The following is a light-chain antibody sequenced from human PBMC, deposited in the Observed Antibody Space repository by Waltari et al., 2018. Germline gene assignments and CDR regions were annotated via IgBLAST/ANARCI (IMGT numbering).Light chain of an antibody. Sequence: ELVLTQSPGTLSLSPGERATLSCRASQSIGSSYLAWYQQKPGQAPRLLIFGASSRATGIPDRFSGSGSGTDFSLTITRLEPEDSAVYYCQQCGSSPLHTFGQGTKLEIK. CDR2: GAS. J-gene: IGKJ2*01. CDR3: QQCGSSPLHT. CDR1: QSIGSSY. V-gene: IGKV3-20*01.